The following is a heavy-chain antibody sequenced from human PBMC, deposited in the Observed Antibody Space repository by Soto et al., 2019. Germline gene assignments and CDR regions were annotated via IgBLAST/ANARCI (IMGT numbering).Heavy chain of an antibody. Sequence: SETLSLTCTVSGGSISSYYWSWIRQPPGKGLEWIGEINHSGSTNYNPSIKSRVTISVDTSKNQFSLKLSSVTAADTAVYYCARKRGYSSPYSSYYYYGMDVWGQGTTVTVSS. CDR1: GGSISSYY. CDR2: INHSGST. D-gene: IGHD6-13*01. CDR3: ARKRGYSSPYSSYYYYGMDV. V-gene: IGHV4-34*01. J-gene: IGHJ6*02.